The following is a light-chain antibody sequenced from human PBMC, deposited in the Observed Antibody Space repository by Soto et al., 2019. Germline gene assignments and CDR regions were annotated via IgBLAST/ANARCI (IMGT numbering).Light chain of an antibody. CDR2: DAS. V-gene: IGKV1-5*01. J-gene: IGKJ2*01. Sequence: DIQMTQSPSTLSVSIGDRVTITCRASQSISGWFAWYQQKPGKAPKLLIYDASNLESGVPSRFSGSGSGTEFTLTISSLQPDDFATYYCQQYNRYSSFTFGQGTNLEIK. CDR3: QQYNRYSSFT. CDR1: QSISGW.